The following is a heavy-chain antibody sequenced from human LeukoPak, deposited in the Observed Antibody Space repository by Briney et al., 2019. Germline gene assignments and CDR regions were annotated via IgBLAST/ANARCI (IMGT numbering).Heavy chain of an antibody. V-gene: IGHV3-48*01. CDR3: ARDYSTVTTFFDY. J-gene: IGHJ4*02. D-gene: IGHD4-17*01. CDR2: ITSGGTTI. CDR1: GFALRTYN. Sequence: GGSLRLSCAASGFALRTYNMNWVRQAPGKGLEWVSYITSGGTTIYYADSVKGRFTISRDNAKNSLYLQMNSLRAEDTAVYYCARDYSTVTTFFDYWGQGTLVTVSS.